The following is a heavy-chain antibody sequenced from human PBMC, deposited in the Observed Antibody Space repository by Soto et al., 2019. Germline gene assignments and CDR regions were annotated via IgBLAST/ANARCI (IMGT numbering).Heavy chain of an antibody. D-gene: IGHD3-10*01. J-gene: IGHJ6*02. CDR2: ISSSGGAI. Sequence: HPGGSLRLSCAASGFTFSRYEMNWVRQAPGKGLEWISYISSSGGAIYDADSVKGRFTVSRDNAKNTLFLQMDSLRADDTAVYYCARRYSISDYYNGMDVWGQGTTVTVSS. CDR3: ARRYSISDYYNGMDV. V-gene: IGHV3-48*03. CDR1: GFTFSRYE.